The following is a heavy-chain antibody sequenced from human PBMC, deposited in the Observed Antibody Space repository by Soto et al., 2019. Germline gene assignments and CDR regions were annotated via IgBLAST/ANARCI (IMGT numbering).Heavy chain of an antibody. D-gene: IGHD3-10*01. CDR1: GGSFSGYY. Sequence: QVQLQQWGAGLLKPSETLSLTCAVYGGSFSGYYWSWIRQPPGKGLEWIGEINHSGSTNYNPSLKSRVTISVDTSKNQFSLKLSSVTAADTAVYYCARVSMGSNWFDPWGQGTLVTVSS. CDR2: INHSGST. V-gene: IGHV4-34*01. J-gene: IGHJ5*02. CDR3: ARVSMGSNWFDP.